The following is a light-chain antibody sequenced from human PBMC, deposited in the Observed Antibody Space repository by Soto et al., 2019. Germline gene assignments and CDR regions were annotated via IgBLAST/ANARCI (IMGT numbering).Light chain of an antibody. CDR3: SSYTSSSTPWV. J-gene: IGLJ3*02. CDR2: EVT. Sequence: QSALTQPASVSGSPGQSITISCTGTSSDVGGYNYVSWYQHHPGKAPILMIYEVTNRPSGVSNRFSGSKSGNTASLTISGLQAEDEADYYCSSYTSSSTPWVFGGGTKVTVL. CDR1: SSDVGGYNY. V-gene: IGLV2-14*01.